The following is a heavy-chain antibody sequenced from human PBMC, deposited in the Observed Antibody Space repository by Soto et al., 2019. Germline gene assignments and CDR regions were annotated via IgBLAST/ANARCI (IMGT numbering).Heavy chain of an antibody. V-gene: IGHV3-30*18. Sequence: PGGSLRLSCAASGFTFSNNGMHWVRQAPGKGLEWVAVISDDGSIKNYADSVKGRFTISRDNSKNTLYLQMSSLRAADTAVYYCAKDNSGTYYWLDYWGQGTLVTVSS. D-gene: IGHD1-26*01. J-gene: IGHJ4*02. CDR3: AKDNSGTYYWLDY. CDR1: GFTFSNNG. CDR2: ISDDGSIK.